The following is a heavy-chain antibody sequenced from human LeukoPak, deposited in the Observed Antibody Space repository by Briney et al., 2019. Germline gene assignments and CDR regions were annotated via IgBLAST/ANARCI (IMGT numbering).Heavy chain of an antibody. CDR3: ARVVDWSYINDAFDI. J-gene: IGHJ3*02. CDR1: GGSISSYY. D-gene: IGHD3-9*01. Sequence: PSETLSLTCTVSGGSISSYYWSWIRQPPGKGLEWIGYIYYSGSTNYNPSLKSRVTISVDTSKNQFSLKLSSVTAADTAVYYCARVVDWSYINDAFDIWGQGTMVTVSS. V-gene: IGHV4-59*01. CDR2: IYYSGST.